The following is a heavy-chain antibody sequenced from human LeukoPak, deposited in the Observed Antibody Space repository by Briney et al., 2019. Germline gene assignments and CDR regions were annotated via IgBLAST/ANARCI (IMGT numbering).Heavy chain of an antibody. J-gene: IGHJ1*01. CDR3: ARRALSEEYFQH. CDR1: GYSFTNYW. Sequence: GESLKISCKGSGYSFTNYWIAWVRQMPGKGLEYMGFIYPGDSDTRYSPSFQGQVTISADKSISTAYLQWSSLKASDTAIYYCARRALSEEYFQHWGQGTLVTVSS. CDR2: IYPGDSDT. D-gene: IGHD5/OR15-5a*01. V-gene: IGHV5-51*01.